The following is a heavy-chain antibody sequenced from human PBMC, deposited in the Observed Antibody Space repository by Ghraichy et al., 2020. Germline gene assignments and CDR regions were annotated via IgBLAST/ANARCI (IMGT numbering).Heavy chain of an antibody. Sequence: SETLSLTCTVSGGSISSGGYYWSWIRQHPGKGLEWIGYIYYSGSTYYNPSLKSRVTISVDTSKNQFSLKLSSVTAADTAVYYCARGYDYGDYATQYYFDYWGQGTLVTVSS. CDR2: IYYSGST. CDR3: ARGYDYGDYATQYYFDY. D-gene: IGHD4-17*01. J-gene: IGHJ4*02. V-gene: IGHV4-31*03. CDR1: GGSISSGGYY.